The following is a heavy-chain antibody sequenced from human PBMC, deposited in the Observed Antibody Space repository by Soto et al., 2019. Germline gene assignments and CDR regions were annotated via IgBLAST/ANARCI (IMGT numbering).Heavy chain of an antibody. CDR3: ARDQGGQSGNFIFAN. CDR2: IWYHGRDI. CDR1: GFVFSDYV. J-gene: IGHJ4*02. Sequence: GACLRLSCEAAGFVFSDYVIGWARRAPGRGLDWVAGIWYHGRDIFYTDSVKGRFTISRDNSKNMLYLQMNSLRAEDTAVYYCARDQGGQSGNFIFANWGQGTPVTVSS. D-gene: IGHD1-26*01. V-gene: IGHV3-33*01.